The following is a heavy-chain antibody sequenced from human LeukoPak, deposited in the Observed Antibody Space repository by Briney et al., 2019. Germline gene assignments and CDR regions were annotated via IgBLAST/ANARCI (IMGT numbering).Heavy chain of an antibody. D-gene: IGHD5-24*01. CDR1: GDSSSSSNYY. J-gene: IGHJ4*02. CDR2: IYFTGSA. CDR3: ARAERWLQSVGVSHLFDY. V-gene: IGHV4-39*07. Sequence: SETLSLTCTVSGDSSSSSNYYWAWIRQPPGKGLEWIGSIYFTGSAYYNPSLKSRVTISVDTSKNQFSLKLSSVTAADTAVYYCARAERWLQSVGVSHLFDYWGQGTLVTVSS.